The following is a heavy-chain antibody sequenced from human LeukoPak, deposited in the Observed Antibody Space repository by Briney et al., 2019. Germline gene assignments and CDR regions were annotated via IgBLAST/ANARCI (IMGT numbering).Heavy chain of an antibody. CDR2: ISGSGGST. Sequence: PGGSLRLSCAASGFTFSSYAMSWVREAPGKGLEWDSAISGSGGSTYYADSVKGRFTISRDNSNNTLYLQMNSLRAEDTAVYYCAKSSTAYYYDSSGYKIAGDYWGQGTLVTVSS. J-gene: IGHJ4*02. D-gene: IGHD3-22*01. CDR1: GFTFSSYA. V-gene: IGHV3-23*01. CDR3: AKSSTAYYYDSSGYKIAGDY.